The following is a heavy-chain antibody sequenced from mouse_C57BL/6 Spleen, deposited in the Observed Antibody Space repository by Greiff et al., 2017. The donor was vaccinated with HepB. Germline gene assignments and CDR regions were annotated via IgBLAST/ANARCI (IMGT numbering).Heavy chain of an antibody. Sequence: QVQLKQPGAELVKPGASVKLSCKASGYTFTSYWMHWVKQRPGRGLEWIGRIDPNSGGTKYNEKFKSKATLTVDKPSSTAYMQLSSLTSEDSAVYYCARGDYDYDRGDYYAMDYWGQGTSVTVSS. J-gene: IGHJ4*01. D-gene: IGHD2-4*01. CDR2: IDPNSGGT. V-gene: IGHV1-72*01. CDR1: GYTFTSYW. CDR3: ARGDYDYDRGDYYAMDY.